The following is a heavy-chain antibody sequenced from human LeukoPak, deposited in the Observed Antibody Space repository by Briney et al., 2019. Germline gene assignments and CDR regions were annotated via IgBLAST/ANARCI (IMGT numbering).Heavy chain of an antibody. CDR2: ISSSGSTI. J-gene: IGHJ4*02. CDR3: ARERYDILTGYYTFDY. D-gene: IGHD3-9*01. Sequence: PGGSLRLSCAASGFTFSDYYMSWIRQAPGKGLEWVSYISSSGSTIYYADSVKGRFTISRDNAKNSLYLQMNSLRAEDTAVYYCARERYDILTGYYTFDYWGQGTLVTVSS. V-gene: IGHV3-11*04. CDR1: GFTFSDYY.